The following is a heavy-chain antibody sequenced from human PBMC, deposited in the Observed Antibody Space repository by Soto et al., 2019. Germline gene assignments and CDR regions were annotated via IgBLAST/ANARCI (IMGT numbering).Heavy chain of an antibody. Sequence: QVQLVQSRAEVKKPGSSVKVSCKASGGTFSSYTISWVRQAPGQGLEWMGRIIPILGIANYAQKFQGRVTITADKSTSTAYMELSSLRSEDTAVYYCARGTVATIIYYYYGMDVWGQGTTVTVSS. V-gene: IGHV1-69*02. CDR3: ARGTVATIIYYYYGMDV. CDR1: GGTFSSYT. J-gene: IGHJ6*02. D-gene: IGHD5-12*01. CDR2: IIPILGIA.